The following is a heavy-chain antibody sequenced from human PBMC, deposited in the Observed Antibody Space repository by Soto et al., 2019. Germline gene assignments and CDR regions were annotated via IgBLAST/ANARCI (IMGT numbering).Heavy chain of an antibody. CDR3: AHRPIVGAAI. V-gene: IGHV4-4*02. D-gene: IGHD1-26*01. Sequence: SETLSLTCAVSGASISTNNWWSWVRQPPGKGLDWIGEIFHSGSTNYNSSLMGRVTISVDKANNQFSLKLSSVTAADTAVYYCAHRPIVGAAIWGQGTLVTVSS. CDR2: IFHSGST. CDR1: GASISTNNW. J-gene: IGHJ4*02.